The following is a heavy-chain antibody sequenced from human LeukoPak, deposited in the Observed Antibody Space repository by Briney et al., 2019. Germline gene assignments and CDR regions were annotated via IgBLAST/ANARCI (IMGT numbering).Heavy chain of an antibody. V-gene: IGHV4-59*01. J-gene: IGHJ4*02. CDR3: AGGGQWLAFDY. Sequence: SETLSPTCTVSGGSISRYYWSWIRQPPGKGLEWIGYIHYSGTTNYNPSLKSRVTISVDTSKNQFSLKLSSVTAADTAVYYCAGGGQWLAFDYWGQGTLVTVSS. CDR2: IHYSGTT. CDR1: GGSISRYY. D-gene: IGHD6-19*01.